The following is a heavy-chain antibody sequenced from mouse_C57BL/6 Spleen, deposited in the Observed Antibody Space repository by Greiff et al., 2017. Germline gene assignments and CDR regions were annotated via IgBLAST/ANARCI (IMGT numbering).Heavy chain of an antibody. CDR3: AREAYYSNYGGAWFAY. Sequence: QVQLQQSGAELAQPGASVKLSCKASGYTFTSYWMHWVKQRPGQGLEWIGYINPSSGYPKYNQKFKDKATLTADKSSSTAYMQLSSLTYEDSAVYYGAREAYYSNYGGAWFAYWGQGTLVTVSA. CDR2: INPSSGYP. V-gene: IGHV1-7*01. J-gene: IGHJ3*01. CDR1: GYTFTSYW. D-gene: IGHD2-5*01.